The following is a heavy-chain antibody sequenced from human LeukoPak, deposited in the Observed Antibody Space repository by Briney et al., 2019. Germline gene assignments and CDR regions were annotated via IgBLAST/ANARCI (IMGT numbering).Heavy chain of an antibody. CDR2: IYYGGST. D-gene: IGHD1-26*01. CDR3: ARVLTWGELVDY. V-gene: IGHV4-30-4*01. Sequence: PSQTLSLTCTVSGGSISSGDYYWSWIRQPPGKGLEWIGYIYYGGSTYYNPSLKSRVTISVDTSKNQFSLKLSSVTAADTAVYYCARVLTWGELVDYWGQGTLVTVSS. J-gene: IGHJ4*02. CDR1: GGSISSGDYY.